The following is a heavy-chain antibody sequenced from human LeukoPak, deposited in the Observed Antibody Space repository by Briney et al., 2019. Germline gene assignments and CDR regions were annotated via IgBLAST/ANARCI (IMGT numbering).Heavy chain of an antibody. CDR1: GDSITSSGYY. D-gene: IGHD3-22*01. CDR3: ARVNYDSSLDY. Sequence: SQTLSLTCSVSGDSITSSGYYWSWIRQHPGKGLEWIGYISYSGGTFYSPSLMSRVSISGDTSKNHLSLSLSSVTAADTAVYYCARVNYDSSLDYWGQGTLVTVSS. V-gene: IGHV4-31*03. CDR2: ISYSGGT. J-gene: IGHJ4*02.